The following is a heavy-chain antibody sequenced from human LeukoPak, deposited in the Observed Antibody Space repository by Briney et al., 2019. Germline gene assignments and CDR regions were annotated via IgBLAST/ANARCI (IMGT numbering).Heavy chain of an antibody. CDR3: ARGRGIHYDSSGRPLDY. V-gene: IGHV1-18*01. Sequence: ASVKVSCKASGYTFTSSGISWVRQAPGQGLEWMGWISAYNGNTNYAQKLQGRVTMTTDTSTSTAYMELRSLRSDDTAVYYRARGRGIHYDSSGRPLDYWGQGTLVTVSS. J-gene: IGHJ4*02. D-gene: IGHD3-22*01. CDR1: GYTFTSSG. CDR2: ISAYNGNT.